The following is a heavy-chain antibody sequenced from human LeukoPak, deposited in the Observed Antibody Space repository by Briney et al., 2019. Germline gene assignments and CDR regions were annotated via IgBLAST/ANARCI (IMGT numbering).Heavy chain of an antibody. CDR3: ARAGGLRLGELSLVIRDWFDP. V-gene: IGHV4-39*07. CDR2: IYYSGST. CDR1: GGSISGSSYY. J-gene: IGHJ5*02. Sequence: PSETLSLTCGVSGGSISGSSYYWGWIRQPPGKGLEWIGSIYYSGSTYYNPSLKSRVTISVDTSKNQFSLKLSSVTAADTAVYYCARAGGLRLGELSLVIRDWFDPWGQGTLVTVSS. D-gene: IGHD3-16*02.